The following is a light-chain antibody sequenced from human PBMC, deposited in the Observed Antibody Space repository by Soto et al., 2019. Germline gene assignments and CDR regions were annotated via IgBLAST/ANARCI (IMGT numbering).Light chain of an antibody. CDR3: SSYTSSSTLVV. V-gene: IGLV2-14*01. Sequence: QSALTQPASVSGSPGQLITISCTGTSSDVGGYNYVSWYQQHPGKAPKLMIYEVSNRPSGVSNRFSGSKSGNTASLTISWLQAEDEADYSCSSYTSSSTLVVFGGGTKLTVL. J-gene: IGLJ2*01. CDR1: SSDVGGYNY. CDR2: EVS.